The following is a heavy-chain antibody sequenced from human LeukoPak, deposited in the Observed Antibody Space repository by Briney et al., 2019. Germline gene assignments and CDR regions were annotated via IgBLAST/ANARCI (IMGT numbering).Heavy chain of an antibody. CDR2: ISHSGST. D-gene: IGHD3-22*01. CDR1: GGSFSDYF. Sequence: TSETLSLTCAVYGGSFSDYFWSWIRQPPGKGLEWIGEISHSGSTTYNPSPRSRVTISGDTSKKQFSLKLSSVTAADTAVYYCVTYYYGSSAPKRNYWGQGILVTVSS. J-gene: IGHJ4*02. CDR3: VTYYYGSSAPKRNY. V-gene: IGHV4-34*01.